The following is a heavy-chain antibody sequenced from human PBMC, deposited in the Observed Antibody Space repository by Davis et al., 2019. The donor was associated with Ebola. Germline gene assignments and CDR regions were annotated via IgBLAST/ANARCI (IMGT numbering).Heavy chain of an antibody. CDR3: AKATVPTGWFDP. V-gene: IGHV1-69*04. D-gene: IGHD1-1*01. J-gene: IGHJ5*02. CDR2: IIPILGIA. CDR1: GGTFSSYA. Sequence: AASVKVSCKASGGTFSSYAISWVRQAPGQGLEWMGRIIPILGIANYAQKFQGRVTITADKSTSTAYMELSSLRAEDTALYYCAKATVPTGWFDPWGQGTLVTVSS.